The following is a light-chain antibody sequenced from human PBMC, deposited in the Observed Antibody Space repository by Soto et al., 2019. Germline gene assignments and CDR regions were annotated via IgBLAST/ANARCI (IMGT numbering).Light chain of an antibody. J-gene: IGLJ1*01. CDR2: DDN. CDR1: SSNIGGNS. CDR3: GSWDSSLSAYV. V-gene: IGLV1-51*01. Sequence: QSVLTQPPSVSAAPGQKLTISCSGSSSNIGGNSESWYQQLPGTAPKLLIYDDNKRPSGIPDRFSGSKSGTSATLGITGFQTGDEADYYCGSWDSSLSAYVFGTGTKVTVL.